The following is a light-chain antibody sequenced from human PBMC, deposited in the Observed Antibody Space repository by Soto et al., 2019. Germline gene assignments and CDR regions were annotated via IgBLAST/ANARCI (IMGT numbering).Light chain of an antibody. V-gene: IGKV3-15*01. CDR1: QSVSSN. CDR2: GAS. Sequence: EIVMTQSPDTLSLSPGERATLSCRASQSVSSNLAWYQQKPGQAPRLLVYGASTRATGIPARFSGSGSGTEFTLTISSLQSEDFAVYYCQQYNNWVTFGGGTQVEIK. J-gene: IGKJ4*01. CDR3: QQYNNWVT.